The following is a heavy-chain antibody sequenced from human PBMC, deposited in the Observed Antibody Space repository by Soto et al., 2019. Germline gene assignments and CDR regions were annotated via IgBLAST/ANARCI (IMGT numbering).Heavy chain of an antibody. CDR2: INPNSGGT. D-gene: IGHD6-19*01. Sequence: GASVKVSCKASGYTFTGYYMHWVRQAPGQGLEWMGWINPNSGGTNYAQKFQGWVTMTRDTSISTAYMELSRLRSDDTAVYYCAREAVAGTGDYYYGMDVWGQGTTVTVSS. J-gene: IGHJ6*02. CDR1: GYTFTGYY. V-gene: IGHV1-2*04. CDR3: AREAVAGTGDYYYGMDV.